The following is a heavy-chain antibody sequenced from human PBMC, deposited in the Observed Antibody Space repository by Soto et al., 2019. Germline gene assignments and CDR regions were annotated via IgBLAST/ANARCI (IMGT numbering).Heavy chain of an antibody. Sequence: EVQLVESGGGVVRPGGSLRLSCAVSGFSFDEYGMSWVRQVPGKRLEWVPGINWNGGSTGYADSVKRRFSISRDNVKNSLCLEMNSLRAEGMALYLCARPYCSGGSCYDPRDRAFDIWGRGTMVNVSS. D-gene: IGHD2-15*01. CDR2: INWNGGST. CDR1: GFSFDEYG. CDR3: ARPYCSGGSCYDPRDRAFDI. V-gene: IGHV3-20*01. J-gene: IGHJ3*02.